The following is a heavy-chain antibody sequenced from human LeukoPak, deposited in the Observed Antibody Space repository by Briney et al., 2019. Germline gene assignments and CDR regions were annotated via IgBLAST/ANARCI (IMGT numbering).Heavy chain of an antibody. J-gene: IGHJ6*02. CDR1: GGSISSSSYY. CDR2: IYYSGST. CDR3: ARGPLVVPAAIADARYYYYYGMDV. V-gene: IGHV4-39*01. D-gene: IGHD2-2*02. Sequence: SETLSLTCTVSGGSISSSSYYWGWIRQPPGKGLEWIGSIYYSGSTYYNPSLKSRVTISVDTSKNQFSLKLSSVTAADTAVYYCARGPLVVPAAIADARYYYYYGMDVWGQGTTVTVSS.